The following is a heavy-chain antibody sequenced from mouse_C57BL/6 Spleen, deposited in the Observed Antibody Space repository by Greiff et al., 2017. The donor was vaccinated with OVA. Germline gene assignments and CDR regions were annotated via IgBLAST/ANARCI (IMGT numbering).Heavy chain of an antibody. V-gene: IGHV5-6*02. CDR1: GFTFSSYG. J-gene: IGHJ3*01. CDR2: ISSGGSYT. Sequence: DVKLVESGGDLVKPGGSLKLSCAASGFTFSSYGMSWVRQTPDKRLEWVATISSGGSYTYYPDSVKGRFTISRDNAKNTLYLQMSSLKSEDTAMYYCARQNDYDGDAYWGQGTLVTVSA. CDR3: ARQNDYDGDAY. D-gene: IGHD2-4*01.